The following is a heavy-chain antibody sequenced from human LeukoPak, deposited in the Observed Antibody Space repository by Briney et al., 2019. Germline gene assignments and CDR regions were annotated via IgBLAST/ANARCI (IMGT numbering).Heavy chain of an antibody. Sequence: GGFLRLSCVVSGLTFSDAWMSWVRQAPGKGLEWVGRLKGRTSSETTDFAAPVKGRFTMSRDDSKNTLYLQMNSLKAEDTAVYYCSWMTTVTTVDFWGQGTLVTVSS. CDR2: LKGRTSSETT. D-gene: IGHD4-17*01. CDR1: GLTFSDAW. J-gene: IGHJ4*02. CDR3: SWMTTVTTVDF. V-gene: IGHV3-15*05.